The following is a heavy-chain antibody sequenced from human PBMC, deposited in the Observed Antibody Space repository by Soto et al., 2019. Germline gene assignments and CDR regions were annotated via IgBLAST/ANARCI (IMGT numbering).Heavy chain of an antibody. CDR2: INHSGST. D-gene: IGHD3-3*01. J-gene: IGHJ6*02. Sequence: SETLSLTCAVYEGYFRGYYWSGIRHPPGKGLEWIGEINHSGSTNYNPSLKSRVTISVDTSKNQFSLKLSSVTAADTAVYYCARNLGILSYYYYGMDVWGQGTTVTVSS. V-gene: IGHV4-34*01. CDR3: ARNLGILSYYYYGMDV. CDR1: EGYFRGYY.